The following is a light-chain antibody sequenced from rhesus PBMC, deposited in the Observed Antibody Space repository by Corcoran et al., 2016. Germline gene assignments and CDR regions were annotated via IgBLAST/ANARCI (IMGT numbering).Light chain of an antibody. J-gene: IGKJ2*01. V-gene: IGKV1S12*01. CDR1: QNIYSN. Sequence: DIQMTQSPSALSASVGDRVTISCRASQNIYSNLAWYQQKPGKAPKLLIYAASSLQTGIPSRFRGSGSGTDFTLTISSLQPEDSAAYYCQHYYDNPYSFGQGTKVEIK. CDR2: AAS. CDR3: QHYYDNPYS.